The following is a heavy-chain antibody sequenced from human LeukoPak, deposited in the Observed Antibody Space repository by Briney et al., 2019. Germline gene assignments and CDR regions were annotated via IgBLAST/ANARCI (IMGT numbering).Heavy chain of an antibody. J-gene: IGHJ4*02. CDR1: GYTFIGYY. V-gene: IGHV1-2*02. Sequence: ASVKVSCKASGYTFIGYYMHWVRQAPEQGLEWMGWIKPNSGGTKYAQKFQGRVTMTRDTSISTAYMELSSLRSDDTAVYYCARDLSTFGYTYGFDYWGQGTLVTVSS. D-gene: IGHD5-18*01. CDR3: ARDLSTFGYTYGFDY. CDR2: IKPNSGGT.